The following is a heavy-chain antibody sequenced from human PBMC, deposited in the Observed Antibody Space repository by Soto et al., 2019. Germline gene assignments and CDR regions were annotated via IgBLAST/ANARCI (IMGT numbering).Heavy chain of an antibody. V-gene: IGHV1-18*01. CDR2: ISAYNGNT. D-gene: IGHD2-2*01. J-gene: IGHJ5*02. CDR3: ARDGCSSTSCYLGP. Sequence: ASVKVSCKASGYTFTSYGISWVRQAPGQGLEWMGWISAYNGNTNYAQKLQGRVTMTTDTSTSTAYMELSSLRSEDTAVYYCARDGCSSTSCYLGPWGQGTLVTVSS. CDR1: GYTFTSYG.